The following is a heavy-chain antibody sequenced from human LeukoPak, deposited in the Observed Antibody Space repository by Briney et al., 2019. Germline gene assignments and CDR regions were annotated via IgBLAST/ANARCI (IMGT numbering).Heavy chain of an antibody. D-gene: IGHD2-21*01. Sequence: ASVKVSCKASGYTFTGYYVHWVRQAPGQGPEWMGWINPNSGDTNYAQKFQGRVTMTRDTSIRTAYMELSSLRSDDTAVYYCARLASPWAPGGEPYWGQGTLVTVSS. CDR3: ARLASPWAPGGEPY. CDR2: INPNSGDT. J-gene: IGHJ4*02. V-gene: IGHV1-2*02. CDR1: GYTFTGYY.